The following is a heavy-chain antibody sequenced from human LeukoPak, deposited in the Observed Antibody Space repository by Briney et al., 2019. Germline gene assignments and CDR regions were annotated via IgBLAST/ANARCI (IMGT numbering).Heavy chain of an antibody. Sequence: PSETLSLTCTVSGGSISSYYWSWIRQPPGKGPEWIGYIYYSGSTNYNPSLKSRVTISVDTSKNQFSLKLSSVTAADTAVYYCARDLPHRYFYWFGAFDIWGQGTMVTVSS. CDR2: IYYSGST. D-gene: IGHD3-9*01. CDR3: ARDLPHRYFYWFGAFDI. V-gene: IGHV4-59*01. J-gene: IGHJ3*02. CDR1: GGSISSYY.